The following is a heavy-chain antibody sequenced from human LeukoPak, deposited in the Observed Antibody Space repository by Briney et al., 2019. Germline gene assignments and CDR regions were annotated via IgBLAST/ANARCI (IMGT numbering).Heavy chain of an antibody. J-gene: IGHJ2*01. D-gene: IGHD6-13*01. CDR3: ARGPSSSWFKYFDL. V-gene: IGHV4-59*01. Sequence: SETLSLTCTVSGGSISSYYWSWTRQPPGKGLEWIGYIYYSGSTNYNPSLKSRVTISVDTSKNQFSLKLSSVTAADTAVYYCARGPSSSWFKYFDLWGRGTLVTVSS. CDR2: IYYSGST. CDR1: GGSISSYY.